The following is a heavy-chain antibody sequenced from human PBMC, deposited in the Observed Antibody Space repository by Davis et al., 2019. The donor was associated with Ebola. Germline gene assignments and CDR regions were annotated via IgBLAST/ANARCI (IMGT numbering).Heavy chain of an antibody. CDR2: IYYSGST. CDR3: AGGYDSSGISSDY. Sequence: SETLSLTCTVSGGSISSGGYYWSWIRQHPGKGLEWIGYIYYSGSTYYNPSLKSRVTISVDTSKNQFSLKLSSVTAADTAVYYCAGGYDSSGISSDYWGQGTLVTVSS. J-gene: IGHJ4*02. D-gene: IGHD3-22*01. V-gene: IGHV4-31*03. CDR1: GGSISSGGYY.